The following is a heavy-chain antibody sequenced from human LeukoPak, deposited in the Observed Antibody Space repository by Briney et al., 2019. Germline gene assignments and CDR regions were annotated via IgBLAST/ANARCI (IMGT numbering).Heavy chain of an antibody. V-gene: IGHV1-24*01. CDR3: ATDLPYGSGSRSS. D-gene: IGHD3-10*01. J-gene: IGHJ5*02. CDR2: FDPEDGET. Sequence: ASVKVSCKVSGYTLTELSMQWVRQAPGKGLEWKGGFDPEDGETIYAQKFQGRVTMTEDTSTDTAYMELSSLRSEDTAVYYCATDLPYGSGSRSSWGQGTLVTVSS. CDR1: GYTLTELS.